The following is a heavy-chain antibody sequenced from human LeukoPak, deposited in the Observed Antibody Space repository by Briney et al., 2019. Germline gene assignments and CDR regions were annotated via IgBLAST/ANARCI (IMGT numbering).Heavy chain of an antibody. D-gene: IGHD2/OR15-2a*01. CDR3: ARSGYYYPPFDY. Sequence: PSETLSLTCTVSGGSISSYYWSWIRQPPGKGLEWIGYIYYSGSTNYNPSLKSRVTISVDTSKNQFSLKLSSVTAADTAVYYCARSGYYYPPFDYWGQGTLVTVSS. V-gene: IGHV4-59*01. CDR1: GGSISSYY. CDR2: IYYSGST. J-gene: IGHJ4*02.